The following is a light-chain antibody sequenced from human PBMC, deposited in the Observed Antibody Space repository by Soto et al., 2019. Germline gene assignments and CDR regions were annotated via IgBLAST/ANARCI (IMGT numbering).Light chain of an antibody. CDR3: SSFATSGTTVI. CDR2: EVT. V-gene: IGLV2-14*01. J-gene: IGLJ2*01. Sequence: QSVLTQPASVSGSPGQSITISCTGTNNDVGAYPYVSWYQQHPGTAPKLVTYEVTHRPSGISDRFSGSKSGNTASLTISGLQAEDESDYCCSSFATSGTTVIFGGGTKVTVL. CDR1: NNDVGAYPY.